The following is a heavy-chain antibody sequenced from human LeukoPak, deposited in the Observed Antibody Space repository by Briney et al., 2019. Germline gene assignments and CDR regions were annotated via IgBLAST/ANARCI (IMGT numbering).Heavy chain of an antibody. CDR1: GGSISSGDYY. V-gene: IGHV4-30-4*01. Sequence: KPSETLSLTCTVSGGSISSGDYYWSWIRQPPGKGLEWIGYIYYSGSTYYNPSLKSRVTISVDTSKNQFSLKLSSVTAADTAVYYCARVPLRYYFDYWGQGTLVTVSS. D-gene: IGHD4-17*01. J-gene: IGHJ4*02. CDR2: IYYSGST. CDR3: ARVPLRYYFDY.